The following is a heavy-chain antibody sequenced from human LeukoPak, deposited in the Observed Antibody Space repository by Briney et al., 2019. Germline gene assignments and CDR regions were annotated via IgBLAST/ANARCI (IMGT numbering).Heavy chain of an antibody. Sequence: GGSLRLSCAASGFTFSSYSMNWVRQAPGKGLEWVSYISSSSSTIYYADSVKGRFTISRDNAKNSLYLQMNSLRAEDTAVYYCARDGATGDYYYYYMDVWGKGTTVTVSS. CDR1: GFTFSSYS. CDR2: ISSSSSTI. CDR3: ARDGATGDYYYYYMDV. V-gene: IGHV3-48*01. J-gene: IGHJ6*03. D-gene: IGHD5-24*01.